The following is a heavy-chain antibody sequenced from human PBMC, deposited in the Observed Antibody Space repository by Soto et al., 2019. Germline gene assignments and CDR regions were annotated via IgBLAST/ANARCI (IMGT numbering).Heavy chain of an antibody. J-gene: IGHJ4*02. Sequence: SGPTLVSPTQTLTLTCTFSGFSLSTSGVGVGWIRQPPGKALEWLALIYWDDDKRYSPSLKSRLTITKDTSKNQVVLTMTNMDPVDTATYYCARITFGGVIVEAYYFDYWGQGTLVTVSS. V-gene: IGHV2-5*02. D-gene: IGHD3-16*02. CDR2: IYWDDDK. CDR3: ARITFGGVIVEAYYFDY. CDR1: GFSLSTSGVG.